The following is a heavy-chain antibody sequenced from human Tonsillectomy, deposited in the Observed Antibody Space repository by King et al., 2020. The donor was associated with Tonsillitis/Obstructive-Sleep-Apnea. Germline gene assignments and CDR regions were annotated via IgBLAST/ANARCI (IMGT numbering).Heavy chain of an antibody. D-gene: IGHD2-15*01. V-gene: IGHV3-49*05. Sequence: LVESGGGLVKPGRSLRLSCTASGFTFGDYAMSWFRQAPGKGLEGVCFIRSKAYGGTAENAASVKGRFTISRDDSKSIAYLQMSSLKTEDTAVYYCTRGDCSSVSCYKEDAFDIWGQGTMVTVSS. CDR3: TRGDCSSVSCYKEDAFDI. CDR2: IRSKAYGGTA. CDR1: GFTFGDYA. J-gene: IGHJ3*02.